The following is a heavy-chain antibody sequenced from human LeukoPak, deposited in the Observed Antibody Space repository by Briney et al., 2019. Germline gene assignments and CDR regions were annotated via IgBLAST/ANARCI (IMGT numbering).Heavy chain of an antibody. D-gene: IGHD2-15*01. V-gene: IGHV4-39*07. CDR1: GGSISSRSYY. CDR3: ARTTEGYCRGRSCYSYYYYMDV. Sequence: SETLSLTCTVSGGSISSRSYYWGWIRQPPGKGLEWIGIIYYSGSTYSNPSLRSRVTISVDTSKNQFSLKLSSVTAADTAVYYCARTTEGYCRGRSCYSYYYYMDVWGKGTTVTVSS. CDR2: IYYSGST. J-gene: IGHJ6*03.